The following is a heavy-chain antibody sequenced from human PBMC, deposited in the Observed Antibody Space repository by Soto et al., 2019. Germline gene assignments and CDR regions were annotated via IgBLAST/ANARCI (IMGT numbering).Heavy chain of an antibody. CDR1: GFSLSTSGVG. D-gene: IGHD3-10*01. CDR3: AHRRFPPGLEY. J-gene: IGHJ4*02. CDR2: IYWDDDK. Sequence: QITLKESGPTLVKPTQTLTLTCTFSGFSLSTSGVGVAWIRQPPGKALERLALIYWDDDKRYSPSLKSTLTITKDTSKNQVVLTMANMDPVDTATYYCAHRRFPPGLEYWGQGTLVTVSS. V-gene: IGHV2-5*02.